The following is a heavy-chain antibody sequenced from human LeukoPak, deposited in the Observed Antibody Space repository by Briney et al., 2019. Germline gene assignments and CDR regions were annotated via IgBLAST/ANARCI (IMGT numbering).Heavy chain of an antibody. CDR3: ARDQVAVAGTGFDY. J-gene: IGHJ4*02. CDR2: IYYSGST. Sequence: SETLSHTCTVSGGSISSYYWSWIRQPPGKGLEWIGYIYYSGSTNYNPSLKSRVTISVDTSKNQFSLKLSSVTAADTAVYYCARDQVAVAGTGFDYWGQGTLVTVSS. CDR1: GGSISSYY. V-gene: IGHV4-59*01. D-gene: IGHD6-19*01.